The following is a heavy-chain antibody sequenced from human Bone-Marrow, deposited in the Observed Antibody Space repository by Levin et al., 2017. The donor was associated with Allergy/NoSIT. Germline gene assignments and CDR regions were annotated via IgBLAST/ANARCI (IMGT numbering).Heavy chain of an antibody. CDR1: GYTFTSYA. CDR2: INTNTGNP. Sequence: ASVKVSCKASGYTFTSYAMNWVRQAPGQGLEWMGWINTNTGNPTYAQGFTGRFVFSLDTSVSTAYLQISSLKAEDTAVYYCARGTRDRWQWLAPLKDYWGQGTLVTVSS. V-gene: IGHV7-4-1*02. CDR3: ARGTRDRWQWLAPLKDY. J-gene: IGHJ4*02. D-gene: IGHD6-19*01.